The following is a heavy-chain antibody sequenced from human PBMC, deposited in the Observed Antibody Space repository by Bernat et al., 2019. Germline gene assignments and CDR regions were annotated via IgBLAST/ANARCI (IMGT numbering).Heavy chain of an antibody. J-gene: IGHJ4*02. CDR3: AKDGGDYGFFDY. CDR1: GFTFSSYA. V-gene: IGHV3-23*04. Sequence: EVHLVESGGGLVQPGGSLRLSCAASGFTFSSYAMTWVRQAPGKGLEWVSSISDSGGSTYYADSVKGRFTISRDTSKNTLYLQMNSLRAEDTAVYYCAKDGGDYGFFDYWGLGTLVTVSS. D-gene: IGHD4-17*01. CDR2: ISDSGGST.